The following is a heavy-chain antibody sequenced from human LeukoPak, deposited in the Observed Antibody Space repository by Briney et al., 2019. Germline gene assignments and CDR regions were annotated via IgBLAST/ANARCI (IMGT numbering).Heavy chain of an antibody. CDR1: GFTFSGYA. CDR2: ISGSGGST. J-gene: IGHJ2*01. CDR3: AKVTRRRITMIALGYWYFDL. V-gene: IGHV3-23*01. Sequence: QAGGSLRLSCAASGFTFSGYAMSWVRQAPGKGLEWVSAISGSGGSTYYADSVKGRFTISRDNSKNTLYLQMNSLRAEDTAVYYCAKVTRRRITMIALGYWYFDLWGRGTLVTVSS. D-gene: IGHD3-22*01.